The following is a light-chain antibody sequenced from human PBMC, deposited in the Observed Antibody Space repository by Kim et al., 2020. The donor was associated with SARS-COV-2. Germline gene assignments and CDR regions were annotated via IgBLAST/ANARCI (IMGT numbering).Light chain of an antibody. CDR1: STDVGSFTY. V-gene: IGLV2-14*01. CDR2: EVT. CDR3: SSYTNISTYV. Sequence: QSALTQPASVSGSPGQSITISCTGTSTDVGSFTYVSWYQQHPGNAPKLIIYEVTKRPSGVSSRFSGSKSGNTASLTIAGLQDEDESDYFCSSYTNISTYVFGTGTKVTVL. J-gene: IGLJ1*01.